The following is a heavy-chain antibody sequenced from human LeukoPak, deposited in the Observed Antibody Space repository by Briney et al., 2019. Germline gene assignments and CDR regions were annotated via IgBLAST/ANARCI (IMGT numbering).Heavy chain of an antibody. CDR2: ISYDGSNK. J-gene: IGHJ4*02. D-gene: IGHD6-13*01. V-gene: IGHV3-30-3*01. CDR3: ARETVAGTWYFDN. Sequence: GGSRRLSCAASGFTFSNYTMHGVRKAPGKGREGGAVISYDGSNKYYADSVKGRFTISRDNSKNTLYLQVNSLRGEDTAVYYCARETVAGTWYFDNWGQGTLVTISS. CDR1: GFTFSNYT.